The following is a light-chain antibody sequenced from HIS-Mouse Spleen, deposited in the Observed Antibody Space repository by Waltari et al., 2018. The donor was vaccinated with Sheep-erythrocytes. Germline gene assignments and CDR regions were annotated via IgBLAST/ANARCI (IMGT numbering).Light chain of an antibody. J-gene: IGKJ1*01. Sequence: ELVLTQSPATLSLSPGERATLSCRASQSVSSYLAWYQQKPGQAPRLLIYGASNRATGIPARFSGSGSGTDFTLTISSLEPEDFAVYYCQQRSNWPTFGQGTKVEIK. CDR3: QQRSNWPT. V-gene: IGKV3-11*01. CDR1: QSVSSY. CDR2: GAS.